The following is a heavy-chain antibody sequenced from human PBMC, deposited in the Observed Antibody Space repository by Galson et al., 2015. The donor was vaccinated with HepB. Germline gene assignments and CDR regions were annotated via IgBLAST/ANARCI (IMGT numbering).Heavy chain of an antibody. CDR3: ARDTDGGNSEAPGAFDY. CDR1: GFTFSSYA. D-gene: IGHD4-23*01. CDR2: ISYDGSNK. J-gene: IGHJ4*02. V-gene: IGHV3-30*04. Sequence: SLRLSCAASGFTFSSYAMHWVRQAPGKGQEWVAVISYDGSNKYYADSVKGRFTISRDNSKNTLYLQMNSLRAEDTAVYYCARDTDGGNSEAPGAFDYWGQGTLVTVSS.